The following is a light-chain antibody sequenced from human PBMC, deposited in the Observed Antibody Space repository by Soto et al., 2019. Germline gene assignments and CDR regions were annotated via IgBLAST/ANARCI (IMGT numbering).Light chain of an antibody. Sequence: EIVMTQSPLSLSVTPGEPASISCRSSQSLLHSDGYNYLDWYLQKPGQPPHLLIYLGSKRASGVPDRFSGSGSGTDFTLKISRVEAEDVGVYYCMQVHENPTFGQGTKLDIK. CDR2: LGS. CDR1: QSLLHSDGYNY. J-gene: IGKJ2*01. CDR3: MQVHENPT. V-gene: IGKV2-28*01.